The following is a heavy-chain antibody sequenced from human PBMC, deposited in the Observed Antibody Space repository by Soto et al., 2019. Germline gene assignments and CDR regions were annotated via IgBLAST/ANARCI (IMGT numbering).Heavy chain of an antibody. D-gene: IGHD5-12*01. J-gene: IGHJ4*02. V-gene: IGHV1-18*04. CDR1: GYTFTSYG. Sequence: GASVKVSCKPSGYTFTSYGFSWVRQAPGQGPEWMGWISTWNDGKTDAQKFRGRVTMTTGTSTSTAYMELRSLRSDDTAVYYCARLNSDYAVDYWGQGTLVTVSS. CDR3: ARLNSDYAVDY. CDR2: ISTWNDGK.